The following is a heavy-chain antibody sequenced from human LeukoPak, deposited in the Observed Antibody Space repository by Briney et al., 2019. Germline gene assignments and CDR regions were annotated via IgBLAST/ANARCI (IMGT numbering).Heavy chain of an antibody. CDR1: GYTFTSYD. V-gene: IGHV1-8*03. CDR2: MNPNSGNT. D-gene: IGHD3-3*01. Sequence: VASVKVSCKASGYTFTSYDINWVRQATGQGLEWMGWMNPNSGNTGYAQKFQGRVTITRNTSISTAYMELSSLRSEDTAVYYCARSRATYYDFWSGLYYYYYMDVWGKGTTVTVSS. CDR3: ARSRATYYDFWSGLYYYYYMDV. J-gene: IGHJ6*03.